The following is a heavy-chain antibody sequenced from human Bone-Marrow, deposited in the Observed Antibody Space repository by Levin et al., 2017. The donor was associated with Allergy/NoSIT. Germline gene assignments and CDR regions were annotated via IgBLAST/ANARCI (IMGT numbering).Heavy chain of an antibody. CDR3: ARRGSGSYYNVDY. V-gene: IGHV3-48*04. Sequence: TGGSLRLSCAASGFTFSSYSMNWVRQAPGKGLEWVSYISSSSSTIYYADSVKGRFTISRDNAKNSLYLQMNSLRAEDTAVYYCARRGSGSYYNVDYWGQGTLVTVSS. J-gene: IGHJ4*02. CDR2: ISSSSSTI. D-gene: IGHD3-10*01. CDR1: GFTFSSYS.